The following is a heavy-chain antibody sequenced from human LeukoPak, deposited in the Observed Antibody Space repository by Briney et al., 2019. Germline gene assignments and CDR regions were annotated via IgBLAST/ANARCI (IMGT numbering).Heavy chain of an antibody. V-gene: IGHV1-2*02. D-gene: IGHD2-2*01. Sequence: ASVKVSCKASGYTFTGYYMHWVRQAPGQGLEWMGWINPNSGGTNYAQKFQGRVTMTRDTSISTAYMELSSLRSEDTAVYYCARDNVVVPAAIYGWFDPWGQGTLVTVSS. J-gene: IGHJ5*02. CDR3: ARDNVVVPAAIYGWFDP. CDR2: INPNSGGT. CDR1: GYTFTGYY.